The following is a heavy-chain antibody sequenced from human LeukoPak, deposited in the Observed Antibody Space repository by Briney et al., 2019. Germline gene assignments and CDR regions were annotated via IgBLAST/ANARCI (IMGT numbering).Heavy chain of an antibody. CDR3: AREGYGDYQPEDAFDI. J-gene: IGHJ3*02. D-gene: IGHD4-17*01. V-gene: IGHV4-30-4*01. CDR2: SYYSGST. Sequence: PSQTLSLTCTVSGGSLSSGDYYWGWIRQPPGKGLEWIGYSYYSGSTYYNPSLKSRVTISVDTSKNQFSLKLSSVTAADTAVYYCAREGYGDYQPEDAFDIWGQGTMVTVSS. CDR1: GGSLSSGDYY.